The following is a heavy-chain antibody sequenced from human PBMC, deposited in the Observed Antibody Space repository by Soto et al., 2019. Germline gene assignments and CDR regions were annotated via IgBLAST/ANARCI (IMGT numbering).Heavy chain of an antibody. CDR3: ARASPVVTDV. CDR2: IYYSGST. V-gene: IGHV4-30-4*01. Sequence: QVQLQESGPGLVKPSQTLSLTCTVSGGSISSCDYYWSCIRQPPGKGLEWIGHIYYSGSTYYNPSLETRVTISVDTSQSQFYLQLSSVTAADTAVYCCARASPVVTDVWGQGTTVTVSS. CDR1: GGSISSCDYY. J-gene: IGHJ6*02. D-gene: IGHD5-18*01.